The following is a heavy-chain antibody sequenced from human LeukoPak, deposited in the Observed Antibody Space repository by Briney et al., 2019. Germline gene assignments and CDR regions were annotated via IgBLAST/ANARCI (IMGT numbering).Heavy chain of an antibody. D-gene: IGHD4-17*01. CDR2: ISYDGSNK. CDR1: GFTFSSYA. J-gene: IGHJ3*02. CDR3: ASMTTVTLDDAFDI. V-gene: IGHV3-30-3*01. Sequence: GGSLRLSCAASGFTFSSYAMHWVRQAPGKGLEWVAVISYDGSNKYYADSVKGRFTISRDNSKNTLHLQMNSLRVEDTAVYYCASMTTVTLDDAFDIWGQGTMVTVSS.